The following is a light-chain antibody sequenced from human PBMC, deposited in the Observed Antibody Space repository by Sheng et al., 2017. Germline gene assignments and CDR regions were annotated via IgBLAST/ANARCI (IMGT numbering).Light chain of an antibody. CDR3: LQYKGSSGLT. J-gene: IGKJ1*01. Sequence: DIQMTQSPSTVSGSIGDRVIITCRASQNVTTWVAWYQQKSGRAPNLLIYKASTLESEVPARFSGSGSGTEFTLTISSLQSEDFAAYHCLQYKGSSGLTFGQGTKVEMK. V-gene: IGKV1-5*03. CDR2: KAS. CDR1: QNVTTW.